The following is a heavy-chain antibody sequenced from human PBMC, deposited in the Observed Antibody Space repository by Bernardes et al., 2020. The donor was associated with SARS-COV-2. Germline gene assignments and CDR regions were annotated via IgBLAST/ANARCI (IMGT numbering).Heavy chain of an antibody. V-gene: IGHV3-7*03. CDR1: GFDFSDFW. CDR2: IKRDGSET. Sequence: GGSLRLSCAGSGFDFSDFWMTWVRQAPGKGLEWVANIKRDGSETYYVDSVKGRFTISRDNAKNLVFLQMNSLRAEDTAVFYCARSGGMDVWGQGTMVTVSS. J-gene: IGHJ6*02. CDR3: ARSGGMDV.